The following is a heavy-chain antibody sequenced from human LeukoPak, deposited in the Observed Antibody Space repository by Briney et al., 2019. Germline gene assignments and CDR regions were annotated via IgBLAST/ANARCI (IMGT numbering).Heavy chain of an antibody. CDR3: AGGRGSSGEFDY. J-gene: IGHJ4*02. CDR1: GFTFSSYI. CDR2: ITGSGNNI. D-gene: IGHD5-12*01. V-gene: IGHV3-48*04. Sequence: GGSLRLSCAASGFTFSSYIMNWVRQAPGKGLEWVSYITGSGNNIYYADSVKGRFTISRDNAKNSLYLQMNSLRAEDTAVFYCAGGRGSSGEFDYWGQGTLVTVSS.